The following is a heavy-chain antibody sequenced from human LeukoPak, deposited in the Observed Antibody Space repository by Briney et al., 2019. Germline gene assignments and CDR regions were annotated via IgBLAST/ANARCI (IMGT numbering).Heavy chain of an antibody. CDR3: ARVPARVKADY. Sequence: GGSLRLSWAVSGFTFSNYWMSWVRHAPGKRLEWVDNIEQDASAKYYVASVEARFTIARDNAKNSLHLHMSGLRAEDTALYYCARVPARVKADYWGQGTLVTVS. CDR1: GFTFSNYW. J-gene: IGHJ4*02. CDR2: IEQDASAK. V-gene: IGHV3-7*04. D-gene: IGHD4-17*01.